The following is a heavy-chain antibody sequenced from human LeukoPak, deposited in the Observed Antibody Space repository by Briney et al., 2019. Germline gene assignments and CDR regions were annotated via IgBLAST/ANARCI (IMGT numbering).Heavy chain of an antibody. CDR2: ISYDGSNK. D-gene: IGHD3-3*01. Sequence: GGSLRLSCAASGFTFSSYEMNWVRQAPGKGLEWVAVISYDGSNKYYADSVKGRFTISRVNSKNTLYLQMNSLRAEDTAVYYCARDRMGIFGVVGLDYWGQGTLVTVSS. CDR1: GFTFSSYE. V-gene: IGHV3-30*03. J-gene: IGHJ4*02. CDR3: ARDRMGIFGVVGLDY.